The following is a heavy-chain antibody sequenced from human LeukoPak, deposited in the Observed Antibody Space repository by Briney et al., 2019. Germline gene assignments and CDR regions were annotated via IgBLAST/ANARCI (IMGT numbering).Heavy chain of an antibody. CDR1: GFTFDDYA. J-gene: IGHJ3*02. D-gene: IGHD6-13*01. V-gene: IGHV3-9*03. CDR2: ISWNSGSI. CDR3: AKDIAAAGTDAFDI. Sequence: PGGSLRLSCAASGFTFDDYAMHWVRRAPGKGLEWVSGISWNSGSIGYADSVKGRFTISRDNAKNSLYLQMNSLRAEDMALYYCAKDIAAAGTDAFDIWGQGTMVTVSS.